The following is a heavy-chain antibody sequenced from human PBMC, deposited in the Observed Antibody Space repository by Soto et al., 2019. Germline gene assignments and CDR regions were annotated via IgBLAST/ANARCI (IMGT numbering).Heavy chain of an antibody. D-gene: IGHD2-2*01. CDR3: ARDQDIVVAPGAYGMDV. J-gene: IGHJ6*02. V-gene: IGHV3-48*02. Sequence: PGGSLRLSCAASGFTFSSYAMSWVRQVPGKGLEWLSYISSSSRITYYADSVKGRFTVSRDNAKNSLYLQMNSLRDEDTAVYYCARDQDIVVAPGAYGMDVWGQGTTVTVSS. CDR2: ISSSSRIT. CDR1: GFTFSSYA.